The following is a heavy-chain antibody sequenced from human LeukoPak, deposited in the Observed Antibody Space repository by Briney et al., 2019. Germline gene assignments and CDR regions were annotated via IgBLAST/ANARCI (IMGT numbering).Heavy chain of an antibody. CDR1: GYSFTRYA. D-gene: IGHD6-13*01. CDR2: INVGNGNT. V-gene: IGHV1-3*03. Sequence: ASGKVSCKTSGYSFTRYAMHWVRQAPGQRLEWMGWINVGNGNTKYSQEFQGRVTITRDTSASAAYMELRSLRSEDMAVCYCASDASSSWFSGAFDTWGQGTMVTVSS. CDR3: ASDASSSWFSGAFDT. J-gene: IGHJ3*02.